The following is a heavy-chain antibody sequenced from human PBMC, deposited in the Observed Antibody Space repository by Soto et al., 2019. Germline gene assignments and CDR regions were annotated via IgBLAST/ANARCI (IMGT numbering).Heavy chain of an antibody. D-gene: IGHD3-16*01. J-gene: IGHJ3*02. CDR1: GFTFSSYA. Sequence: GGSLRLSCAASGFTFSSYAMHWVRQAPGKGLEWVAVISYDGSNKYYADSAKGRFTISRDNSKNTLYLQMNSLRAEDTAVYYCARDAPTYRAFDIWGQGTTVTVSS. V-gene: IGHV3-30-3*01. CDR3: ARDAPTYRAFDI. CDR2: ISYDGSNK.